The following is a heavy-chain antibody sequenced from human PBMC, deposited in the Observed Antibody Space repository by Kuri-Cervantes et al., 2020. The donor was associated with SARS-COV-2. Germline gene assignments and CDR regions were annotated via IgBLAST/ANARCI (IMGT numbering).Heavy chain of an antibody. CDR2: IRYDGSNK. V-gene: IGHV3-30*02. J-gene: IGHJ5*02. CDR3: AKELEHLVPWFDP. CDR1: GFTFSSYG. Sequence: GESLKISCAASGFTFSSYGMRWVRQAPGKGLEWVAFIRYDGSNKYYADSVKGRFTISRDNSKNTLYLQMNSLRAEDTAVYYCAKELEHLVPWFDPWGQGTLVTVSS. D-gene: IGHD6-6*01.